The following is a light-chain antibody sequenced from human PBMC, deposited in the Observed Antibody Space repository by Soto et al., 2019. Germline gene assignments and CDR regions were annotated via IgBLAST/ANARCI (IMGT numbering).Light chain of an antibody. Sequence: QSALTQPPSASGSPGHSVTISCTGTSSDVGGYNYVSWYQQHPGKAPQLMIYEVSRRPSGVPDRFSGSKSGNTAYLTVSGLQAEDEADYYCSSYAGSNNLLFGGGTKLTVL. J-gene: IGLJ2*01. V-gene: IGLV2-8*01. CDR2: EVS. CDR3: SSYAGSNNLL. CDR1: SSDVGGYNY.